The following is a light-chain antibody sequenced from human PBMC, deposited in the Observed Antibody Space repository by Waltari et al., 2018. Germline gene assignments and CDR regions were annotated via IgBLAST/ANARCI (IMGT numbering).Light chain of an antibody. CDR3: CSCSYTPTTTVI. J-gene: IGLJ2*01. CDR1: NSDVGAYDY. CDR2: EVT. Sequence: QSALTQPASVSGSPGQSITISCTGTNSDVGAYDYVSWYQHHPAKAPKLIIYEVTNRPSGVSNRLYGSKSDNTASLTISGLQAEDEAEYYCCSCSYTPTTTVIFGGGTKLTVL. V-gene: IGLV2-14*01.